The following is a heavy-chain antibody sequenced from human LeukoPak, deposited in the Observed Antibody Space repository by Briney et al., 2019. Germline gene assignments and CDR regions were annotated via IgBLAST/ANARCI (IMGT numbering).Heavy chain of an antibody. CDR3: ARASSSWTPFDY. CDR2: ISYDGSNK. CDR1: GFTFSSYG. D-gene: IGHD6-13*01. Sequence: GRSLRLSCAASGFTFSSYGMHWVRQAPGKGLEWVAVISYDGSNKYYADSVKGRFTISRDNSKNTLYLQMNSLRAEDTAVYYCARASSSWTPFDYWGQGTLVTVSS. J-gene: IGHJ4*02. V-gene: IGHV3-30*03.